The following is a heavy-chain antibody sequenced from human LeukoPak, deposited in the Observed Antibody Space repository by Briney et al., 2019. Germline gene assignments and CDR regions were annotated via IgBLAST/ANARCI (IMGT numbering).Heavy chain of an antibody. CDR3: AKYCSSTKCLLY. CDR1: GFTFSSYE. J-gene: IGHJ4*02. V-gene: IGHV3-48*03. D-gene: IGHD2-2*01. CDR2: ISSSRGTM. Sequence: TAGSLRLSCAASGFTFSSYEMTWVRQAPGQGLEWVSCISSSRGTMYYAASVNGRFTISRDNAEKSMYQQMNSLRAEDTAVYDCAKYCSSTKCLLYWGQGTLVTVSS.